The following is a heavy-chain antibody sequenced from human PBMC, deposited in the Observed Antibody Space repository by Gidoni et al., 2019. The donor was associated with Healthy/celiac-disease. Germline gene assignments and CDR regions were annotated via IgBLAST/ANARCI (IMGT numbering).Heavy chain of an antibody. V-gene: IGHV2-26*01. CDR1: GFSLSNARMG. Sequence: QVTLKESGPVLVKPTETLTLTCTVSGFSLSNARMGVSWIRQPPGKALEWLAHIFSNDEKSYSTSLKSRLTISKDTSKSQVVLTMTNMDPVDTATYYCARRVATIFPRYYYGMDVWGQGTTVTVSS. CDR3: ARRVATIFPRYYYGMDV. D-gene: IGHD5-12*01. CDR2: IFSNDEK. J-gene: IGHJ6*02.